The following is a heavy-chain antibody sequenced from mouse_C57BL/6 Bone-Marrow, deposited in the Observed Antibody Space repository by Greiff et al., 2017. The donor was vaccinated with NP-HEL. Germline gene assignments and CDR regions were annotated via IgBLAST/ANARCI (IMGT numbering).Heavy chain of an antibody. CDR1: GFTFSSYA. CDR3: ARGGIYYYGSSLYYFDY. J-gene: IGHJ2*01. Sequence: DVKLVESGGGLVKPGGSLKLSCAASGFTFSSYAMSWVRQTPEKRLEWVATISDGGSYTYYPDNVKGRFTISRDNAKNNLYLQMSHLKSEDTAMYYCARGGIYYYGSSLYYFDYWGQGTTLTVSS. D-gene: IGHD1-1*01. V-gene: IGHV5-4*03. CDR2: ISDGGSYT.